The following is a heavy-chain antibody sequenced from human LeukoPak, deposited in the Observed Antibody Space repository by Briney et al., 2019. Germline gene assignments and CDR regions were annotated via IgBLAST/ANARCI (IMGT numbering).Heavy chain of an antibody. CDR2: IYYSGST. V-gene: IGHV4-39*07. CDR1: GGSISSYY. CDR3: AKNGQSGFSFDP. D-gene: IGHD3-3*01. J-gene: IGHJ5*02. Sequence: SETLSLTCTVSGGSISSYYWGWIRQPPGKGLEWIGSIYYSGSTYYNPSLKSRVTISADTSKNQFSLKLNSVTAADTAVYYCAKNGQSGFSFDPWGQGTLVTVSS.